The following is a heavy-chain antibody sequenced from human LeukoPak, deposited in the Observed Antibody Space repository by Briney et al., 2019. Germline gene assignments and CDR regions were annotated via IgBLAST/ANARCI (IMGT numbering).Heavy chain of an antibody. CDR1: GFTFSSYA. Sequence: GGSLRLSCGASGFTFSSYAMIWVRQAPGKGLEWVSVINTSGGDTYYADSVKGRFTISRDNSKNTLYLQMNSLRAEDTAVYYCAPRAVEMTTTKGYWGQGTLVTVSS. V-gene: IGHV3-23*01. J-gene: IGHJ4*02. CDR2: INTSGGDT. CDR3: APRAVEMTTTKGY. D-gene: IGHD5-24*01.